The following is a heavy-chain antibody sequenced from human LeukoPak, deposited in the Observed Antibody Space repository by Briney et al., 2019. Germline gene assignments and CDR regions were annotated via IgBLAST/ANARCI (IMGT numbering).Heavy chain of an antibody. Sequence: ASETLSLTCTVSGGSISSGGYYWSWIRQHPGKGLEWNGYIYYSGSTYYNPSLKSRVTISVDTSKNQFSLKLSSVTAADTAVYYCARSYDSSGRNFDYWGQGTLVTVSS. CDR1: GGSISSGGYY. D-gene: IGHD3-22*01. V-gene: IGHV4-31*03. CDR2: IYYSGST. CDR3: ARSYDSSGRNFDY. J-gene: IGHJ4*02.